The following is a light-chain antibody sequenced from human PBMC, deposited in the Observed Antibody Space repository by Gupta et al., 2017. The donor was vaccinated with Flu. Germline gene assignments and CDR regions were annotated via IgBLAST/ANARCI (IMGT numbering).Light chain of an antibody. CDR1: SDYIGAYDS. V-gene: IGLV2-11*01. CDR3: CSYAGAYTWV. CDR2: DVN. Sequence: QSALTPPRPVSGSPGRSVTMSCTGASDYIGAYDSVSWYQQRPGKAPELISADVNKRPAGVTHRCTAAKSGNTASRTISGLQPEDEADYFCCSYAGAYTWVFGAGTRLTVL. J-gene: IGLJ3*02.